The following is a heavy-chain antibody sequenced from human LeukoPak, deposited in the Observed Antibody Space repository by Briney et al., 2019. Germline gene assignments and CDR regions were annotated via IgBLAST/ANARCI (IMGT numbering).Heavy chain of an antibody. D-gene: IGHD5-18*01. CDR1: GFTFSSYE. J-gene: IGHJ3*02. Sequence: GGSLRLSCAASGFTFSSYEMNWVRQAPGKGLEWVSYISSSGSTIYYADSVKGRFTISRDNAKNSLYLQMNSLRAEDTAVYYCARDYGYSYGYRDHDAFDIWGQGTMVTVSS. V-gene: IGHV3-48*03. CDR3: ARDYGYSYGYRDHDAFDI. CDR2: ISSSGSTI.